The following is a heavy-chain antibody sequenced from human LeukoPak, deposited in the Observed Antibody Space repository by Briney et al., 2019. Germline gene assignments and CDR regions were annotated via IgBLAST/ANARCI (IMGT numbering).Heavy chain of an antibody. V-gene: IGHV4-31*03. CDR3: ARGYSSKSYYFDY. Sequence: SETLSLTCTVSGGSISSGGYYWSWIRQHPGQGLEWIGYIYYSGSTYYNPSLKSRVTISVDTSKNQFSLKLSSVTAADTAVYYCARGYSSKSYYFDYWGQGTLVTVSS. J-gene: IGHJ4*02. CDR1: GGSISSGGYY. CDR2: IYYSGST. D-gene: IGHD5-18*01.